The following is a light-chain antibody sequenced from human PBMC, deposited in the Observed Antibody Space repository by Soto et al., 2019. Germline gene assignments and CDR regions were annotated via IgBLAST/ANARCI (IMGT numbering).Light chain of an antibody. V-gene: IGKV3-15*01. CDR2: GVS. Sequence: ETVMTQSPATLSVSPGERATLSCRASLSVGSNLAWYQQRPGQAPRLLIYGVSTRATGIPVRFSGSGSGTEFTLTISSLQSEDFGFYYCQQYNKWPLFTFGPGTRVDMK. J-gene: IGKJ3*01. CDR1: LSVGSN. CDR3: QQYNKWPLFT.